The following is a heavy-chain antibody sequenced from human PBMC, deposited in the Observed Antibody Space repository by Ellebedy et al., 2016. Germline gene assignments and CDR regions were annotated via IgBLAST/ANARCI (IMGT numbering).Heavy chain of an antibody. Sequence: SETLSLXXAVYGGSFSGYYWSWIRQPPGKGLEWIGEINHSGSTNYNPSLKSRVTISVDTSKNQFSLKLSSVTAADTAVYYCARQIGVGATIDYWGQGTLVTVSS. CDR1: GGSFSGYY. J-gene: IGHJ4*02. CDR2: INHSGST. V-gene: IGHV4-34*01. CDR3: ARQIGVGATIDY. D-gene: IGHD1-26*01.